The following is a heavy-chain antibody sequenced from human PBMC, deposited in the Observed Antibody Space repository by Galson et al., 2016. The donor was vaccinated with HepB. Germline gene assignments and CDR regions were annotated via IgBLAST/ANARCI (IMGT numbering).Heavy chain of an antibody. CDR3: AAALSSCTSTFCYWPLSY. Sequence: SLRLSCAGSGFSFSTYAMSWVRQAPGKGLEWVSGIRGSGGGIDYADSVKGRFTISRDNSKNTLYLQMSSLRAEDTAVYYCAAALSSCTSTFCYWPLSYWGQGTLVTVSS. V-gene: IGHV3-23*01. D-gene: IGHD2-2*01. CDR2: IRGSGGGI. J-gene: IGHJ4*02. CDR1: GFSFSTYA.